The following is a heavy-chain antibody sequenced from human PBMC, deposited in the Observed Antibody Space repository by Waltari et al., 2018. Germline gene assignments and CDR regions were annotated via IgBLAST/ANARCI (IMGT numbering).Heavy chain of an antibody. J-gene: IGHJ6*02. V-gene: IGHV4-34*01. Sequence: QVQLQQWGAGLLKPSETLSLTCAVYGGSFSGYYWSWIRQPPGKGLEWIGEINHSGSTNHNPSLKSRVTISVDTSKNQFSLKLGSVTAADTAVYYSARGHRLRRAFYCMDVWGQGTTVTVSS. CDR1: GGSFSGYY. CDR3: ARGHRLRRAFYCMDV. D-gene: IGHD3-10*01. CDR2: INHSGST.